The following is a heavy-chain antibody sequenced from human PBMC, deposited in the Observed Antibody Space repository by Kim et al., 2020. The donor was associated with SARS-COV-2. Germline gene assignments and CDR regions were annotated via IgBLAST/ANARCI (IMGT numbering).Heavy chain of an antibody. V-gene: IGHV3-23*01. D-gene: IGHD3-22*01. CDR2: ISGSGGST. CDR1: GFPFVSYA. Sequence: GGSLRLSCAASGFPFVSYAMTWVRQAPGKGLEWVSTISGSGGSTYYADSVKGRFTISRDNSKNTLYLQMNSLRAEDTAVYSCAKDQRYFDSSAYSSFDSWGQGTLVTVSS. J-gene: IGHJ4*02. CDR3: AKDQRYFDSSAYSSFDS.